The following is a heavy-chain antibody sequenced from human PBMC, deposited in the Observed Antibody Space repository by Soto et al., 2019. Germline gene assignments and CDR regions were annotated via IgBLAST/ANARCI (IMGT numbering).Heavy chain of an antibody. D-gene: IGHD1-26*01. CDR2: IYCRXNT. V-gene: IGHV4-59*02. J-gene: IGHJ3*02. CDR1: WGAVSGYY. CDR3: AREGAGRAPLDS. Sequence: PSETLSLTCNVSWGAVSGYYLSWIRQFPGKGVEWIGYIYCRXNTNYNPYLKSRVSISLDTPNNQFSLKLSSETHADTAVYCSAREGAGRAPLDSWGLGTMVT.